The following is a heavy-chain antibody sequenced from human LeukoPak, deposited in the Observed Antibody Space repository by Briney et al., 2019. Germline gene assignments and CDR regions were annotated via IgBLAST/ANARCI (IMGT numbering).Heavy chain of an antibody. D-gene: IGHD3-3*01. CDR3: ARARSYDPTRRYAFDI. V-gene: IGHV4-31*03. CDR2: IYYSGST. J-gene: IGHJ3*02. CDR1: GGSISSGGYY. Sequence: PSQTLSLTCTVSGGSISSGGYYWSWIRQHPGKGLEWIVYIYYSGSTYYNPSLKSRVTISVDTSKNQFSLKLSSVTAADTAVYYCARARSYDPTRRYAFDIWGQGTMVTVSS.